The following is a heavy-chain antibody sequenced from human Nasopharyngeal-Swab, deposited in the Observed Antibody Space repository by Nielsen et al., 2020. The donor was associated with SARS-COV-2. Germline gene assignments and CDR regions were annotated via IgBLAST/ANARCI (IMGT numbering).Heavy chain of an antibody. Sequence: SQTLSLTCAISGDSVSSDSFAWNWIRQSPSRGLEWLGRTYYKSKWYTDYAVSVKGRITVNPDTSKNHFSLQLNSVTPVDTAVYYCARARTRSFDYWGQGTLVTVSS. J-gene: IGHJ4*02. V-gene: IGHV6-1*01. CDR2: TYYKSKWYT. CDR3: ARARTRSFDY. CDR1: GDSVSSDSFA.